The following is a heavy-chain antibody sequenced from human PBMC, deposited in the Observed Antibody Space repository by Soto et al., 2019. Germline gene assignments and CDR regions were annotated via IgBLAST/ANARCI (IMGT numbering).Heavy chain of an antibody. CDR3: AHSLTQLGWGYDFWSGYYPLFDY. Sequence: ESGPTLVNPTQTLTLTCTFSGFSLSTSGVGVGWIRQPPGKALEWLALIYWNDDKRYSPSLKSRLTITKDTSKNQVVLTMTNMDPVDTATYYCAHSLTQLGWGYDFWSGYYPLFDYWGQGTLVTVSS. J-gene: IGHJ4*02. V-gene: IGHV2-5*01. CDR1: GFSLSTSGVG. CDR2: IYWNDDK. D-gene: IGHD3-3*01.